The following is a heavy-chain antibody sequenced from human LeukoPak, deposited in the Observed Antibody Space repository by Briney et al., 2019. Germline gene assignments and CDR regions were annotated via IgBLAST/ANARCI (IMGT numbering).Heavy chain of an antibody. D-gene: IGHD3-3*01. J-gene: IGHJ1*01. V-gene: IGHV1-18*01. Sequence: GASVKVSCKASGYTFTSYGIIWVRQAPGQGLEWRGGIRTYDDNANYAERLQGRVTMTTDTSTSTAYMELRSLRSDDTAVYYCARDRRLRFLEWSSIGYFQHWGQGTLVTVSP. CDR1: GYTFTSYG. CDR2: IRTYDDNA. CDR3: ARDRRLRFLEWSSIGYFQH.